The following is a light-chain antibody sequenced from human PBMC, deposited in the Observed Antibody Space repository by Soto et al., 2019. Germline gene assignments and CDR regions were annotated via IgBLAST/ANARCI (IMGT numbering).Light chain of an antibody. CDR1: SSDIGAYNY. CDR3: NSYTTLSNRV. J-gene: IGLJ1*01. Sequence: QSSLTNPASVSGSPGQSITISCTGTSSDIGAYNYVSWYQQHPGKAPKLLIYEVTNRPSGVSDRFSGSKSGNTASLTISGLQAEDEANYYCNSYTTLSNRVFGTGTKVTVL. CDR2: EVT. V-gene: IGLV2-14*01.